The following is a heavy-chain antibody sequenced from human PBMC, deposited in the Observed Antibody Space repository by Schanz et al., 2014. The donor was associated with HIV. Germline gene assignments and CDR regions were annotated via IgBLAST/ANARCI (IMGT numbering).Heavy chain of an antibody. CDR3: AGTPMITGAFDH. D-gene: IGHD5-18*01. V-gene: IGHV1-18*01. Sequence: QVQLVQSGTEVSKPGTSVKVSCKASGYTFINYGITWVRQAPGQGLEWMGWISGYNGNTNYAQKFQGRVTMTRDTATSTVYMEMSSLRSEDTAVYYCAGTPMITGAFDHWGQGNLVTVSS. CDR1: GYTFINYG. J-gene: IGHJ4*02. CDR2: ISGYNGNT.